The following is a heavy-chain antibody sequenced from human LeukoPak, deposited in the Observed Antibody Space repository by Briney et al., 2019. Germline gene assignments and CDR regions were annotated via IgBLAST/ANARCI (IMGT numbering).Heavy chain of an antibody. J-gene: IGHJ4*02. CDR1: GYTFTSYA. Sequence: ASVKVSCKASGYTFTSYAMHWVRQAPGQRLEWMGWINAGNGNTKYSQKFQGRVTITRDTSASTAYMELSSLRSEDTAVYYCARRRIAARVDFDYWGQGTLVTVSS. CDR3: ARRRIAARVDFDY. D-gene: IGHD6-6*01. CDR2: INAGNGNT. V-gene: IGHV1-3*01.